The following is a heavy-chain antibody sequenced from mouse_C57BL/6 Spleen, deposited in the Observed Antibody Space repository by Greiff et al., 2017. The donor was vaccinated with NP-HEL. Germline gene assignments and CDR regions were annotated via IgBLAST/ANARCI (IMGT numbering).Heavy chain of an antibody. V-gene: IGHV1-81*01. CDR3: ADWDVGEPFAY. J-gene: IGHJ3*01. CDR2: IYPRSGNT. CDR1: GYTFTSYG. D-gene: IGHD4-1*01. Sequence: QVQLKQSGAELARPGASVKLSCKASGYTFTSYGISWVKQRTGQGLEWIGEIYPRSGNTYYNEKFKGKATLTVDKSSSTAYMELRSLTSEDSAVYFCADWDVGEPFAYWGQGTLVTVSA.